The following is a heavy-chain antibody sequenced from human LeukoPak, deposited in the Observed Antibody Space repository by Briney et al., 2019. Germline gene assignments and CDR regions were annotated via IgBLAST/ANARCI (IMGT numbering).Heavy chain of an antibody. CDR3: ARETPAAGTFYFDY. D-gene: IGHD6-13*01. V-gene: IGHV3-30*01. Sequence: GGSLRLSCAASGFTFSSYAMHGVRQAPGKGLEWVAVISYDGSNKYYADSVKGRFTISRDNSKNTLYLQMNSLRAEDTAVYYCARETPAAGTFYFDYWGQGTLVTVSS. J-gene: IGHJ4*02. CDR1: GFTFSSYA. CDR2: ISYDGSNK.